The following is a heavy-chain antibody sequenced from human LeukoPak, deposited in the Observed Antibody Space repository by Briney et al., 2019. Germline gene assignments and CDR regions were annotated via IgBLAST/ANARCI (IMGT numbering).Heavy chain of an antibody. CDR1: GFTFSSYW. CDR2: ISSSGSTI. V-gene: IGHV3-48*04. CDR3: ARGGYDVLTGYDV. J-gene: IGHJ4*02. Sequence: GGSLRLSCAASGFTFSSYWMHWVRQTPGKGLEWVSFISSSGSTIYYADSVEGRVTISRDNAKRSLYLQMNSLRAEDTAVYYCARGGYDVLTGYDVWGQGTLVTVSS. D-gene: IGHD3-9*01.